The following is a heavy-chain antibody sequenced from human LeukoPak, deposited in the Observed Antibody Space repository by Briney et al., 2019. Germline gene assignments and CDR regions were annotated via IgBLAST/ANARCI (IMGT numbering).Heavy chain of an antibody. Sequence: SETLCLTCTVSGGSISSYYWSWIRQPPGKGLEWIGYIYYSGSTNYNPSLKSRVTISVDTSKNQFSLKLSSVTAADTAVYYCARLFEVVDAFDIWGQGTMVTVSP. CDR2: IYYSGST. D-gene: IGHD2-21*01. CDR3: ARLFEVVDAFDI. V-gene: IGHV4-59*01. J-gene: IGHJ3*02. CDR1: GGSISSYY.